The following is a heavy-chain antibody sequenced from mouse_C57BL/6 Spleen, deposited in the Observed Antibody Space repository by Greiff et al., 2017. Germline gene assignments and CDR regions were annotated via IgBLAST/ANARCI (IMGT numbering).Heavy chain of an antibody. Sequence: VQLQQSGAELVKPGASVKMSCKASGYTFTTYPIEWMKQNHGKSLEWIGNFHPYNDDTKYNEKFKGKATLTVEKSSSTVYLELSRLTSDDSAVYYCARGKGGGLHDGSSLFDYWGQGTTLTVSS. CDR2: FHPYNDDT. D-gene: IGHD1-1*01. CDR3: ARGKGGGLHDGSSLFDY. V-gene: IGHV1-47*01. CDR1: GYTFTTYP. J-gene: IGHJ2*01.